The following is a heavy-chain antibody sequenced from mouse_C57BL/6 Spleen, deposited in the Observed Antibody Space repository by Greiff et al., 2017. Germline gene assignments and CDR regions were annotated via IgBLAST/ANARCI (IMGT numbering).Heavy chain of an antibody. V-gene: IGHV1-69*01. J-gene: IGHJ1*03. CDR3: ARGYGNPYWYFDV. CDR1: GYTFTSYW. D-gene: IGHD2-10*02. CDR2: IDPSDSYT. Sequence: QVQLQQPGAELVMPGASVKLSCKASGYTFTSYWMHWVKQRPGQGLEWIGEIDPSDSYTNYNQNFKGKSTLTVDKSSSTAYMQLSSLTSEDSAVYYCARGYGNPYWYFDVWGTGTTVTVSS.